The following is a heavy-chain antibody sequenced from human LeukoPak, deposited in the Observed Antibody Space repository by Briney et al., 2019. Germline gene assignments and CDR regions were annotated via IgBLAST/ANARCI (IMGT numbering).Heavy chain of an antibody. CDR3: ARSFGVVLDY. CDR2: IYCSGST. D-gene: IGHD3-3*01. Sequence: TSETLSLTCTVSGGSISSGDYYWSWIRQPPGKGLEWIGYIYCSGSTYYNPSLKSRVTISVDTSKNQFSLKLSSVAAADTAVYYCARSFGVVLDYWGQGTLVTVSS. J-gene: IGHJ4*02. CDR1: GGSISSGDYY. V-gene: IGHV4-30-4*08.